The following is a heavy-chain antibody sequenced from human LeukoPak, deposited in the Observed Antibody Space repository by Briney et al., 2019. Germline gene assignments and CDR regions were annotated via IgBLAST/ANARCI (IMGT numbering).Heavy chain of an antibody. CDR1: GYSFTSHW. D-gene: IGHD6-13*01. Sequence: GESLKISCKGSGYSFTSHWIGWVRQMPGKGLEWMGIIYPADSDTRYSPSFQGHVTISADKSISTAYVQWSSLKASDTAIYYCAKAAASLDWFDPWGQGTLVIVSS. CDR2: IYPADSDT. J-gene: IGHJ5*02. CDR3: AKAAASLDWFDP. V-gene: IGHV5-51*01.